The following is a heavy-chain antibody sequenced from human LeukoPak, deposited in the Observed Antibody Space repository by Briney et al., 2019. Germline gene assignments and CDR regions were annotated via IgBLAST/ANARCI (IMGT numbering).Heavy chain of an antibody. V-gene: IGHV4-61*02. CDR3: AMSIVMDADDAFDI. CDR1: GGSISSGNYY. D-gene: IGHD6-6*01. CDR2: IYTSGST. J-gene: IGHJ3*02. Sequence: SQTLSLTCSVPGGSISSGNYYWSWIRQPAGKGLEWIGRIYTSGSTNYNPSLKRRLTMSVDTSKNQFSLKLSSVSAADTAVYYCAMSIVMDADDAFDIWGRGTLVTVSS.